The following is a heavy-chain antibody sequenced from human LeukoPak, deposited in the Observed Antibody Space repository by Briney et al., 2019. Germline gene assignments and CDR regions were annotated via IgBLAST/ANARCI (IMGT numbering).Heavy chain of an antibody. CDR3: ARKDGDF. J-gene: IGHJ4*02. CDR2: IIGSGGYT. Sequence: GGSLRLSCTASGFTFSCYGMSWVRQAPGKGLEWVSAIIGSGGYTNYADPLTGRFTISRDNSKNTLYLQLNSLRAEDTAVYYCARKDGDFWGQGTLVTVSS. CDR1: GFTFSCYG. V-gene: IGHV3-23*01.